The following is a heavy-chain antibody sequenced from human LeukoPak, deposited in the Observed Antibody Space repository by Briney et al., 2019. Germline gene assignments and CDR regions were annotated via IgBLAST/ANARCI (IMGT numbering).Heavy chain of an antibody. J-gene: IGHJ3*02. CDR2: ISGSGGST. CDR3: AKPSSSWYRDAFDI. Sequence: GGSLRLSCAASGFTFSDYYMSWIRQAPGKGLEWVSAISGSGGSTYYADSVKGRFTISRDNSKNTLYLQMNSLRAEDTAVYYCAKPSSSWYRDAFDIWGQGTMVTVSS. V-gene: IGHV3-23*01. D-gene: IGHD6-13*01. CDR1: GFTFSDYY.